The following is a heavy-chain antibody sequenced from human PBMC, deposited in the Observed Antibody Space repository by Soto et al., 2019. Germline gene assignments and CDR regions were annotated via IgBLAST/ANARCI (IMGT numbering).Heavy chain of an antibody. CDR3: ARSYITITTGYSDS. Sequence: SETLSLTCTVSGGSVRSGEYYGSWIRQSPGKALEYIGHSYYSGSAKYNPSLRGRVTILVDRSKNQFPLFLTSVTAADTAVYFCARSYITITTGYSDSWGQGALVTVSS. CDR2: SYYSGSA. V-gene: IGHV4-61*08. CDR1: GGSVRSGEYY. J-gene: IGHJ4*02. D-gene: IGHD4-17*01.